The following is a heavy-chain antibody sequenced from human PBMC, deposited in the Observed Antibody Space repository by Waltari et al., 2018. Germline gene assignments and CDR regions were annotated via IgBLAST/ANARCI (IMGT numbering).Heavy chain of an antibody. D-gene: IGHD3-3*01. CDR3: ANDLRFLEWPAFDY. Sequence: EVQLVESGGGLVQPGGSLRLSCAASGFTFSSYAMSWVRQAPGKGLEWVSAISGSGGSTYTADAWKGRFTTSRDNSKNTLYLQINSLRAEDTAVYYCANDLRFLEWPAFDYWGQGTLVTVSS. CDR2: ISGSGGST. V-gene: IGHV3-23*04. CDR1: GFTFSSYA. J-gene: IGHJ4*02.